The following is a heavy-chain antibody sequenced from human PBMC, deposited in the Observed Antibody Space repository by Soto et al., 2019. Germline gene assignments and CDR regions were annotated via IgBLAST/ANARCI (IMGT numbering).Heavy chain of an antibody. J-gene: IGHJ4*02. D-gene: IGHD3-9*01. Sequence: GGSLRLSCAASGFTFSSYSMNWVRQAPGKGLEWVSSISSSSSYIYYADSVKGRFTISRDNAKNSLYLQMNSLRAEDTAVYYCARDLYDILTGYYLGGTDYWGQGTLVTVSS. CDR1: GFTFSSYS. CDR2: ISSSSSYI. V-gene: IGHV3-21*01. CDR3: ARDLYDILTGYYLGGTDY.